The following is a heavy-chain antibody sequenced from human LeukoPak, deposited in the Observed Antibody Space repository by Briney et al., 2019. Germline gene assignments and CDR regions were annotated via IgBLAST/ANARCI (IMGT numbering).Heavy chain of an antibody. V-gene: IGHV3-23*01. CDR2: ISGSGSST. Sequence: GGTLRLSCAASEFTFSSYAMSWVRQAPGKGLEWVSGISGSGSSTYNADSVKGRFTISRDNSKNTLYLHMNSLRVEDTAVYYCAKSKYSGYYYYYMDVWGKGTTVTVSS. D-gene: IGHD2-15*01. CDR1: EFTFSSYA. J-gene: IGHJ6*03. CDR3: AKSKYSGYYYYYMDV.